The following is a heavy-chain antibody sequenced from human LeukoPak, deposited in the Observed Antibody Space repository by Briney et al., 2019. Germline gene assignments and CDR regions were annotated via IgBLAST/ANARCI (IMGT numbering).Heavy chain of an antibody. Sequence: ASVKVSCKASGYTFTGYYMHWVRQAPGQGLEWMGWINPNSGGTNYAQKFQGRVTMTRDTSISTAYMELSRLRSDDTAVYYCARDRVSLSFGESQYYTYSGQGTLVTVSS. V-gene: IGHV1-2*02. D-gene: IGHD3-10*01. J-gene: IGHJ4*02. CDR2: INPNSGGT. CDR1: GYTFTGYY. CDR3: ARDRVSLSFGESQYYTY.